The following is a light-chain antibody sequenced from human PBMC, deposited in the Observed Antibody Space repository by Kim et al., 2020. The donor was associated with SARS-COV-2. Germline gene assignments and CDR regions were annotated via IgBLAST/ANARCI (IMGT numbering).Light chain of an antibody. J-gene: IGLJ2*01. Sequence: QSALTKPASVSGSPGQSITISCTGTSSDVGGYNSVSWYQQHPGKAPKVIIYNVSNRPSGVSNRFSGSKSGNTASLTISGLQAEDEADYHCSSYANTNTLVFGGGTQLTVL. CDR3: SSYANTNTLV. CDR2: NVS. CDR1: SSDVGGYNS. V-gene: IGLV2-14*01.